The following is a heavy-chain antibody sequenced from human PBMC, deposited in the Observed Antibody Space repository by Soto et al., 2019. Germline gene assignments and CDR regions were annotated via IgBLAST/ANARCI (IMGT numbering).Heavy chain of an antibody. V-gene: IGHV4-31*03. CDR3: ARGGYDYVWGSYESRSNYGMDV. CDR2: IYYSGST. Sequence: QVQLQESGPGLVKPSQTLSLTCTVSGGSISSGGYYWSWIRQHPGKGLEWIGYIYYSGSTYYNPSLKSRVTIAVDTSRNQFSLKLSSVTAADTAVYYCARGGYDYVWGSYESRSNYGMDVWGQGTTVTVSS. CDR1: GGSISSGGYY. D-gene: IGHD3-16*01. J-gene: IGHJ6*02.